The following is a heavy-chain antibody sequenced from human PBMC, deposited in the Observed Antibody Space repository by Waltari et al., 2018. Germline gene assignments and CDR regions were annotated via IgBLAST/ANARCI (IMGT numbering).Heavy chain of an antibody. CDR2: INAGNGNT. CDR1: GYILTSSA. CDR3: AREGTMDDFLSGYSYWFDP. Sequence: QVQLVQSGAEVKKPGASAEGSCKASGYILTSSAMHWVRQGPGQRREWMGWINAGNGNTKYSQEFQGRVTITRDTSASTAYMELSSLRSEDMAVYYCAREGTMDDFLSGYSYWFDPWGQGTLVTVSS. V-gene: IGHV1-3*03. D-gene: IGHD3-3*01. J-gene: IGHJ5*02.